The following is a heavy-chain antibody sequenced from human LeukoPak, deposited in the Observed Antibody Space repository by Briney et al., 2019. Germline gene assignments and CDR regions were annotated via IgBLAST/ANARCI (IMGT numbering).Heavy chain of an antibody. J-gene: IGHJ5*02. V-gene: IGHV1-24*01. CDR3: ATVLFPNDYGDYVNWCDP. CDR1: GSTLTELS. D-gene: IGHD4-17*01. CDR2: FDPTDGET. Sequence: RHSVKLSCKVSGSTLTELSMHWVRQAPGKGLEWMGGFDPTDGETIYAQKFQGRVTMTEATSTDTAYIELSSLRSEDTAVYYCATVLFPNDYGDYVNWCDPWGQGTHVTDSP.